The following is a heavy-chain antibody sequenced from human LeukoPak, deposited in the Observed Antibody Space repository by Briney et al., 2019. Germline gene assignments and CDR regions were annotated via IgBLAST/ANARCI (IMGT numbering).Heavy chain of an antibody. D-gene: IGHD6-13*01. J-gene: IGHJ6*03. CDR3: ARGLSSSWSYYYYMDV. CDR2: INHSGST. CDR1: GGSFSGYY. V-gene: IGHV4-34*01. Sequence: SETLSLTCAVYGGSFSGYYWSWIRQPPGKGLEWIGEINHSGSTNYNPSLKSRVTISVDTSKNQFSLKLSSVTAADTAVYYCARGLSSSWSYYYYMDVWGKGTTVTVSS.